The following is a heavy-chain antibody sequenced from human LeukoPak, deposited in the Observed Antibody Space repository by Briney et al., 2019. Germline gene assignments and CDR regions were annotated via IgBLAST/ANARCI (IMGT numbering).Heavy chain of an antibody. Sequence: TSETLSLTCTLSGGSISSYYWSWIRQPPGKGLEWIGYIYYSGSTNYNPSLKSRVTISVDTSKNQFSLKLSSVTAADTAVYYCARPLPRLGIVYWGQGTLVTVSS. CDR1: GGSISSYY. CDR3: ARPLPRLGIVY. J-gene: IGHJ4*02. CDR2: IYYSGST. D-gene: IGHD7-27*01. V-gene: IGHV4-59*08.